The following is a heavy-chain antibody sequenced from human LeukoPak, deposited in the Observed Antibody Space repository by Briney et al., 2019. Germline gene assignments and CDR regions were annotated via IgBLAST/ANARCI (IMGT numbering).Heavy chain of an antibody. CDR3: AKDENGDYIPFDI. CDR2: ISGSGDNT. V-gene: IGHV3-23*01. CDR1: GFTFSSYA. J-gene: IGHJ3*02. Sequence: QPGGSLRLSCAASGFTFSSYAMSWVRQPPGKGLEWFSGISGSGDNTYYADSVKGRFTISRDNSKNTLYLQMNSLRAEDTAVYYCAKDENGDYIPFDIWGQGTMVTVSS. D-gene: IGHD4-17*01.